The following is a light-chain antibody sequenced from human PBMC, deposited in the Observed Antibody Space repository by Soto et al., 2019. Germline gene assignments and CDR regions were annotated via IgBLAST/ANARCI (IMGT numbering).Light chain of an antibody. J-gene: IGLJ3*02. CDR3: SSSTNSRTRV. CDR1: SSDVGGYNY. CDR2: DVF. V-gene: IGLV2-14*03. Sequence: QSALTQPASVSGSPGQSITISCTGTSSDVGGYNYVAWYQHHPGKAPKLLIYDVFNRPSGVSHRFSASKSGNTASLTISGLQAEDEADYYCSSSTNSRTRVFGGGTKLTVL.